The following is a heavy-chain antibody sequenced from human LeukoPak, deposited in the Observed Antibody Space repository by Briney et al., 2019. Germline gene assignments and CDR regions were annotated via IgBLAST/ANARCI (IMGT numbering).Heavy chain of an antibody. V-gene: IGHV1-69*05. CDR1: GGTFSSYA. J-gene: IGHJ4*02. D-gene: IGHD1/OR15-1a*01. Sequence: GASVKVSCKASGGTFSSYAISWVRQAPGQGLEWMGGIIPIFGTANYAQKFQGRVTITTDESTSTAYMELSSLRSEDTAVYSCASTNWNNKPGEPDYWGQGTLVTVSS. CDR3: ASTNWNNKPGEPDY. CDR2: IIPIFGTA.